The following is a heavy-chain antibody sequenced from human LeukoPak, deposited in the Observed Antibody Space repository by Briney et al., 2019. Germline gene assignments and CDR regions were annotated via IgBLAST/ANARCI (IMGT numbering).Heavy chain of an antibody. CDR3: ARIPYCSGGSCYFRPNNWFDP. CDR1: GYTFSNYG. D-gene: IGHD2-15*01. J-gene: IGHJ5*02. CDR2: ISGDNGNT. Sequence: GAAVKVSCKASGYTFSNYGISWVRQAPGQGLEWMGWISGDNGNTNYPQKLQGRVTMTTDTSTSTAYMDLRSLRSDDTAVYYSARIPYCSGGSCYFRPNNWFDPWGQGTLVTVSS. V-gene: IGHV1-18*01.